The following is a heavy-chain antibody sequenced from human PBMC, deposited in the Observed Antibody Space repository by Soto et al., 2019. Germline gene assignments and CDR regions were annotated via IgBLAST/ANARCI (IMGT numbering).Heavy chain of an antibody. D-gene: IGHD3-3*01. V-gene: IGHV3-15*01. CDR3: TTGLIFGALYAFDI. Sequence: GGSLRLSCAASGFTFSNAWMSWVRQAPGKGLEWVGRIKSKTDGGTTDYAAPVKGRFTISRDDSKNTLYLQMNSLKAEDTAVYYCTTGLIFGALYAFDIWGQGTMVTVSS. CDR2: IKSKTDGGTT. J-gene: IGHJ3*02. CDR1: GFTFSNAW.